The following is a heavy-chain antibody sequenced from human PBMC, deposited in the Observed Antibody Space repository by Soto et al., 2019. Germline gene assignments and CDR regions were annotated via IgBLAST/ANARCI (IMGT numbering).Heavy chain of an antibody. J-gene: IGHJ4*02. CDR1: GFTFSSYG. CDR2: IRGDGGQT. CDR3: ARDVGLDSDDFFAY. Sequence: GGSLRLSCTASGFTFSSYGMGWVRQAPGKGLQWVSTIRGDGGQTHYTDSVKGRFSISRDNSKNTAYLQMDSLRAEDTAMYFCARDVGLDSDDFFAYWGQGTQVTVSS. D-gene: IGHD3-9*01. V-gene: IGHV3-23*01.